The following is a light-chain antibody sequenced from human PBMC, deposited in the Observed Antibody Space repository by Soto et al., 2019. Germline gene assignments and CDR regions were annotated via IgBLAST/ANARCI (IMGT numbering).Light chain of an antibody. CDR2: DAS. Sequence: EIVLTQSPSNLALSPCERAALSSSVSQSGSSGYLAWYQQKPGQAPRLLIYDASSRDTGIPDRFSGSGSGTDFTLTISRLEPEDFAVYYCQQDGNSPLTFGGGTKLDIK. V-gene: IGKV3-20*01. CDR3: QQDGNSPLT. CDR1: QSGSSGY. J-gene: IGKJ4*01.